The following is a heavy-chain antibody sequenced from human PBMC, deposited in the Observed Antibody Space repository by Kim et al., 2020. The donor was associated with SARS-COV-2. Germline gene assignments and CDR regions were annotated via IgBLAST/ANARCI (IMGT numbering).Heavy chain of an antibody. J-gene: IGHJ6*02. CDR3: ARGQRIQLWKSYYYYGMDV. V-gene: IGHV4-59*01. CDR2: IYYSGST. CDR1: GGSISSYY. Sequence: SETLSLTCTVSGGSISSYYWSWIRQPPGKGLEWIGYIYYSGSTNYNPSLKSRVTISVDTSKNQFSLKLSSVTAADTAVYYCARGQRIQLWKSYYYYGMDVWGQGTTVTVSS. D-gene: IGHD5-18*01.